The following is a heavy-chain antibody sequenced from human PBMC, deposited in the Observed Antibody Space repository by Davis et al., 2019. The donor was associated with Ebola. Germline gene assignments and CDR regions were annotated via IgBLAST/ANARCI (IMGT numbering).Heavy chain of an antibody. D-gene: IGHD3-22*01. V-gene: IGHV3-23*01. Sequence: GESLKISCAASGFTFSSYWMSWVRQAPGKGLQWVSSISDRGGTTYYSDSVRGRFTISRDNSRDTLYLQMNSLRAEDTAVYYCAKALGYYFDYWGPGTLVTVSS. J-gene: IGHJ4*02. CDR2: ISDRGGTT. CDR1: GFTFSSYW. CDR3: AKALGYYFDY.